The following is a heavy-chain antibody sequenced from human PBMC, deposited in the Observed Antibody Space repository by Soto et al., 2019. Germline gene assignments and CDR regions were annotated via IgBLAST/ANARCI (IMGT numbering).Heavy chain of an antibody. D-gene: IGHD3-22*01. CDR1: GYSFANYW. V-gene: IGHV5-51*01. J-gene: IGHJ4*02. CDR3: ARLSPAASSGHLDY. Sequence: GESLKISCKGSGYSFANYWIGWVRQMPGKGLEWMGIIYPGDSDTRYSPSFQGQVTISADKSISTAYLQWSSLKASDTAMYYCARLSPAASSGHLDYWGKGTRLTVSS. CDR2: IYPGDSDT.